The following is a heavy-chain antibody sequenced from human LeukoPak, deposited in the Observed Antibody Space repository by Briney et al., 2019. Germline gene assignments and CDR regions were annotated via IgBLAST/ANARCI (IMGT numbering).Heavy chain of an antibody. Sequence: SETLSLTCAVYGGSFSGYYWSWIRQPPGKGLEWIGEINHSGSTNYNPSLKSRVTISVDTSKNQFSLKLNSVTAADTAVYYCANIVGATHFDYWGQGTLVTVSS. J-gene: IGHJ4*02. CDR2: INHSGST. CDR3: ANIVGATHFDY. V-gene: IGHV4-34*01. CDR1: GGSFSGYY. D-gene: IGHD1-26*01.